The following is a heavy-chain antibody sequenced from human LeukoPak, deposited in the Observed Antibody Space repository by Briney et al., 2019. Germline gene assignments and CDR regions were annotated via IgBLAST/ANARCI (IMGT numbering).Heavy chain of an antibody. CDR3: ARDTNIEEAGFDY. Sequence: GGSLRLSCAASGFTFNSYAMTWVRQAPGKGLEWVSLISDSGGRIYYADSVKGRFTISRDNAKNSLYLQMNSLRAEDTAVYYCARDTNIEEAGFDYWGQGTLVTVSS. D-gene: IGHD1-26*01. J-gene: IGHJ4*02. CDR1: GFTFNSYA. CDR2: ISDSGGRI. V-gene: IGHV3-23*01.